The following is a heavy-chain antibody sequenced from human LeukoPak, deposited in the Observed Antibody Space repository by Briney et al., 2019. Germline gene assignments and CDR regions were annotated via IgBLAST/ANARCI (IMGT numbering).Heavy chain of an antibody. Sequence: GGSLRLSCAASGFTFSKWSMNWVRQAPGKGLEWISYIISSSSAIYYADSVKGRFTISRDNAKNAVFLQINSLRDEDTAVYYCARGLPIDFWGQGTLVTVSS. CDR3: ARGLPIDF. CDR1: GFTFSKWS. V-gene: IGHV3-48*02. CDR2: IISSSSAI. J-gene: IGHJ4*02.